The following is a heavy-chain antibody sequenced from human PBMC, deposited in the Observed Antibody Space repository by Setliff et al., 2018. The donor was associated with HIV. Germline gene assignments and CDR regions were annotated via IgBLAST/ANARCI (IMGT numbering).Heavy chain of an antibody. CDR1: EYSFSNYW. CDR2: IYPGDSDT. J-gene: IGHJ6*03. V-gene: IGHV5-51*01. CDR3: ARTLGKRPYYYYYMDV. Sequence: GESLKISCKASEYSFSNYWIGWVRQMPGKGLEWMGIIYPGDSDTRYSPSFQGQVTISADKSISTAYLQWSSLKASDTAMYYCARTLGKRPYYYYYMDVWGKGTTVTVSS.